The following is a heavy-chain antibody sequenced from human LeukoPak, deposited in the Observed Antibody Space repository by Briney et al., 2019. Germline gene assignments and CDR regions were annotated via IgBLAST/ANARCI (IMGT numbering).Heavy chain of an antibody. CDR3: ARVYRGRHDY. J-gene: IGHJ4*02. CDR2: INHSGST. D-gene: IGHD1-26*01. CDR1: GGSFSGYY. Sequence: SETLSLTCAVYGGSFSGYYWSWIRQPPGKGLEWIGEINHSGSTNYNPSLKSRVTISVDTSKNQFSLKLSSVTAADTAVYYCARVYRGRHDYWGQGTLVTVSS. V-gene: IGHV4-34*01.